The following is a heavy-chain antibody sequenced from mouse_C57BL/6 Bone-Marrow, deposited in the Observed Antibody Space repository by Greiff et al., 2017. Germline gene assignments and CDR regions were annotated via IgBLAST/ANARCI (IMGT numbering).Heavy chain of an antibody. CDR1: GYTFTSYW. CDR3: ARRAGSSYDYAMDY. V-gene: IGHV1-61*01. CDR2: IYPSDSET. Sequence: QVQLQRPGAELVRPGSSVKLSCKASGYTFTSYWMDWVKQRPGQGLEWIGNIYPSDSETHYNQKFKDKATLTVDKSSSTAYMQLSSLTSEESAVYYCARRAGSSYDYAMDYWGQGTSVTVPS. D-gene: IGHD1-1*01. J-gene: IGHJ4*01.